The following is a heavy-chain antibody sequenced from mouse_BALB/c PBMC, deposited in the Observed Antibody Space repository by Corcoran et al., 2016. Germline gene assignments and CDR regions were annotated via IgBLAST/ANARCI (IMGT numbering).Heavy chain of an antibody. CDR1: GFNIKDTY. Sequence: EVQLQQAGAELVKPGASVKLSCTASGFNIKDTYMRWVQQRPEQGLEWIGRIDPANGNTKYDPKFQGKATITADTYSNTAYLQLSSLTSEDTAVYYCASWDLSFDVWGAGTTVTVSS. J-gene: IGHJ1*01. D-gene: IGHD4-1*01. CDR2: IDPANGNT. CDR3: ASWDLSFDV. V-gene: IGHV14-3*02.